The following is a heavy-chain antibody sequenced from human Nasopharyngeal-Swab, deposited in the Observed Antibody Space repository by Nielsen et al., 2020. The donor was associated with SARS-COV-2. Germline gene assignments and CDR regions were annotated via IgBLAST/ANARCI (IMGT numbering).Heavy chain of an antibody. CDR2: IKSKTDGSTT. CDR3: AKDEGWYYYGSGSHPGGFDY. Sequence: GESLKISCAASGFTFSTAWMSWVRQAPGKGLEWVGRIKSKTDGSTTDYAVPVKGRFTISRDNSKNTLYLQMNSLRAEDTAVYYCAKDEGWYYYGSGSHPGGFDYWGQGTLVTVSS. CDR1: GFTFSTAW. V-gene: IGHV3-15*01. J-gene: IGHJ4*02. D-gene: IGHD3-10*01.